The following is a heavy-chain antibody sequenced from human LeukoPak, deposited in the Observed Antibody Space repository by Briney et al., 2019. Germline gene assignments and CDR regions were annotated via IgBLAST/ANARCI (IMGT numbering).Heavy chain of an antibody. V-gene: IGHV3-69-1*01. CDR2: ISSSSYI. CDR3: ARDGSGYDDAFDI. J-gene: IGHJ3*02. CDR1: GFTFGDYA. Sequence: PGGSLRLSCTASGFTFGDYAMSWFRQAPGKGLEWVSSISSSSYIYYADSLKGRFTISRDNARNSLYLQMNSLRAEDTAVYYCARDGSGYDDAFDIWGQGTMVTVSS. D-gene: IGHD3-10*01.